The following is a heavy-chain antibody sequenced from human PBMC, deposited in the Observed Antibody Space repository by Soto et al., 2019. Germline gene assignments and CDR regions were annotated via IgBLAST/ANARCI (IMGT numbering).Heavy chain of an antibody. D-gene: IGHD2-21*01. J-gene: IGHJ6*02. Sequence: QVQLVQSGAEVKKPGSSVKASCKASGGTFSNYTITWVRQAPGQGLEWMGGIIPIFGTANYAQNFQGRVTITADESTSTAYMELSSLRSEDTAVYYCTSGGDESGAYYYYGMDVWGQGTTVTVSS. CDR2: IIPIFGTA. CDR1: GGTFSNYT. V-gene: IGHV1-69*12. CDR3: TSGGDESGAYYYYGMDV.